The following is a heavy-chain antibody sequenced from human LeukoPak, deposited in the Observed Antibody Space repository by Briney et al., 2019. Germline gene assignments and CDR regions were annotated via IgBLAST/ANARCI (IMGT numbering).Heavy chain of an antibody. CDR3: ARRSPDFRSSGYSPLYYFDY. CDR1: GYTFTSYY. CDR2: INPSGGST. D-gene: IGHD3-22*01. V-gene: IGHV1-46*01. J-gene: IGHJ4*02. Sequence: ASVKVSCKASGYTFTSYYMHWVRQAPGQGLEWMGIINPSGGSTSYAQKFQGRVTMTRDTSISTAYMELSRLRSDDTAVYYCARRSPDFRSSGYSPLYYFDYWGQGTLVTVSS.